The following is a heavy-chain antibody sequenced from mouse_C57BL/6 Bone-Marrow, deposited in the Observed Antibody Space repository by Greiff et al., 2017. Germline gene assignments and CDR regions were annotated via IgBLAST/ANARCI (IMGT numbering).Heavy chain of an antibody. CDR3: ARVYYGNPYYFDY. Sequence: QVQLQQSGPGLVQPSQSLSITCTVSGFSLTSYGVHWVRQSPGKGLEWLGVIWSGGSTDYNAAFISRLSISKDNSKSQVFFKMNSLQADDTAIYYCARVYYGNPYYFDYWGQGTTLTVSS. CDR2: IWSGGST. J-gene: IGHJ2*01. V-gene: IGHV2-2*01. D-gene: IGHD2-1*01. CDR1: GFSLTSYG.